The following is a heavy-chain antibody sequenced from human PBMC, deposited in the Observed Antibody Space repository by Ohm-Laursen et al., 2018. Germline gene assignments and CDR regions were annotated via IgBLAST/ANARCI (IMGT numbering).Heavy chain of an antibody. D-gene: IGHD3-10*01. CDR2: ISYDVTYK. J-gene: IGHJ3*02. CDR3: ARSLGSYDAFDI. CDR1: GFSFSTYG. Sequence: SLRLSCAASGFSFSTYGMHWVRQAPGKGLEWVAVISYDVTYKKYADSVKGRFTISRDNSKNTLYLQMNSLRTEDTAVYYCARSLGSYDAFDIWGQGTMVTVSS. V-gene: IGHV3-30*03.